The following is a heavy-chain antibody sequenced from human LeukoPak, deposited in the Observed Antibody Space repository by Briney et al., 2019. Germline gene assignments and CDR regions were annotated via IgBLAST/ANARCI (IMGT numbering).Heavy chain of an antibody. CDR3: EMGATPYYYYGMDV. V-gene: IGHV1-69*13. Sequence: GASVKVSCKASGGTFSSYAISWVRQAPGQGLEWMGGIIPIFGTANYAQKFQGRVTITADESTSTAYMELSSLRSEDTAVYYCEMGATPYYYYGMDVWGQGTTVTVS. J-gene: IGHJ6*02. D-gene: IGHD1-26*01. CDR1: GGTFSSYA. CDR2: IIPIFGTA.